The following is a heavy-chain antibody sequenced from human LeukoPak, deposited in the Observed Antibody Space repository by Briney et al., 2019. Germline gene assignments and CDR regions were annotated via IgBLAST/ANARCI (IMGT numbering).Heavy chain of an antibody. CDR3: ASTHSSSWPASFDY. J-gene: IGHJ4*02. D-gene: IGHD6-13*01. V-gene: IGHV4-30-2*01. Sequence: SETLSLTCTVSGGSISSGGYYWSWIRQPPGKGLEWIGYIYHSGSTYYNPSLKSRVTISVDRSKNQFSLKLSSVTAADTAVYYCASTHSSSWPASFDYWGQGTLVTVSS. CDR2: IYHSGST. CDR1: GGSISSGGYY.